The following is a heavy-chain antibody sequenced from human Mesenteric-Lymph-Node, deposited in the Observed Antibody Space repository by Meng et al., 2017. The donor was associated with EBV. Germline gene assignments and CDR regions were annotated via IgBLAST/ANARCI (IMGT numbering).Heavy chain of an antibody. D-gene: IGHD3-3*01. CDR3: AGRGFYTLFDY. Sequence: QLQLQESGTGLVKPSEPLSLTCTVSGGFISRGGFYWGWIRQPPGKGLEWIGRVSYSGTTSYNPSLRSRVTISADTSKNQFSLRLTSLTAADTAIYYCAGRGFYTLFDYWGQGTLVTVSS. CDR2: VSYSGTT. J-gene: IGHJ4*02. CDR1: GGFISRGGFY. V-gene: IGHV4-39*07.